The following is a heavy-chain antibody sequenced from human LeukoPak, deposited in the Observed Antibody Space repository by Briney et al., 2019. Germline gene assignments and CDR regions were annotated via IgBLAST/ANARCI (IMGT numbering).Heavy chain of an antibody. D-gene: IGHD1-26*01. V-gene: IGHV4-39*01. CDR1: GASISGGTYY. CDR2: IYYTGST. CDR3: ARRGGSGRAFDY. J-gene: IGHJ4*02. Sequence: PSETLSLTCSVSGASISGGTYYWGWICQPPGKGLEWIGSIYYTGSTYDNPSLKSRVTISVDTSKNQFSLKLSSVTAADTAVYYCARRGGSGRAFDYWGQGTLVTVSS.